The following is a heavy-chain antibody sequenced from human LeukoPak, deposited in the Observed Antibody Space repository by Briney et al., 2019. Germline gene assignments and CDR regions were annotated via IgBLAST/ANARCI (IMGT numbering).Heavy chain of an antibody. Sequence: PSETLSLTCTVSGGSISSYYWSWIWQPPGKGLEWIGYIYYSGSTNYNPSLKSRVTISVDTSKNQFSLKLSSVTAADTAVYYCARLLYAAALDAFDIWGQGTMVTVSS. CDR3: ARLLYAAALDAFDI. D-gene: IGHD6-13*01. V-gene: IGHV4-59*08. CDR1: GGSISSYY. CDR2: IYYSGST. J-gene: IGHJ3*02.